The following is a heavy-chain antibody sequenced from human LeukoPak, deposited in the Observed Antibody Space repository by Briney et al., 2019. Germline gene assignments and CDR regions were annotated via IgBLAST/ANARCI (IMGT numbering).Heavy chain of an antibody. CDR3: ARDSRFTMRDY. CDR1: GFPFSSYW. CDR2: IKQDGSDK. V-gene: IGHV3-7*01. Sequence: GGSLRLSCVASGFPFSSYWMSWVRQAPGKGLEWVANIKQDGSDKSYVDSVKGRFTISRDNAKNSLYLQMNSLRAEDTAVYYCARDSRFTMRDYWGQGTLVTVSS. D-gene: IGHD3-22*01. J-gene: IGHJ4*02.